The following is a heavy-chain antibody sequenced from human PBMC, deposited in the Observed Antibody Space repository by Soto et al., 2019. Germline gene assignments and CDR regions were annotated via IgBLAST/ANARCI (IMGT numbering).Heavy chain of an antibody. J-gene: IGHJ4*02. CDR3: AKHMTAYGPRALDS. CDR1: GFSFSIYG. CDR2: FSGGGGGT. D-gene: IGHD2-21*02. Sequence: PGGSLRLSCAASGFSFSIYGMSWVRHAPGKGLKWISAFSGGGGGTDYAASVKGRFTISRDDSKNTLFLQMSSLRADDTAVYYCAKHMTAYGPRALDSWGQGTLVTVSS. V-gene: IGHV3-23*01.